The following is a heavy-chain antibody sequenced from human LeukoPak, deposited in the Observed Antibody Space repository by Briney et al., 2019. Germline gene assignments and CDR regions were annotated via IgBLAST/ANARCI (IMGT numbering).Heavy chain of an antibody. CDR3: ARDGGHRYYDFWSGSLSYYYGMDV. Sequence: ASVKVSCTASGYTFTSYYMHWVRQAPGQGLEWMGIINPSGGSTSYAQKFQGRVTMTRDTSTSTVYMELSSLRSEDTAVYYCARDGGHRYYDFWSGSLSYYYGMDVWGQGTTVTVSS. CDR2: INPSGGST. CDR1: GYTFTSYY. J-gene: IGHJ6*02. D-gene: IGHD3-3*01. V-gene: IGHV1-46*01.